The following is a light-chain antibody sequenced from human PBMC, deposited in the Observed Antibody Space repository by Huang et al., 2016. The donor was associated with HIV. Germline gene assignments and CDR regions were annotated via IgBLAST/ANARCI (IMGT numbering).Light chain of an antibody. CDR3: QQYNNWPPWT. CDR1: QSVGSN. Sequence: EILMTQSPAILSVSPGERATLSCRASQSVGSNLAWYQQKPGQPPRLLIYGASTRATGIPVRFSGSGSGTEFTLTISSLQSEDFAVYHCQQYNNWPPWTFGQGTKVAIK. J-gene: IGKJ1*01. CDR2: GAS. V-gene: IGKV3-15*01.